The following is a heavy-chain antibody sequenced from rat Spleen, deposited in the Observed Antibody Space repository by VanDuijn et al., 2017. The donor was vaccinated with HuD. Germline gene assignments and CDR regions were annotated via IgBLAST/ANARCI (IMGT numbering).Heavy chain of an antibody. CDR2: ISYEGSST. V-gene: IGHV5-22*01. D-gene: IGHD5-1*01. J-gene: IGHJ2*01. CDR3: ARRMGDFDY. Sequence: EVQLVESGGGLVQPGRSMSLSCAASGFIFSNYYMVWVRQAPTKGLEWVASISYEGSSTYYGDSVKGRFTISRDNAKSTLYLQMNSLRSEDTATYYCARRMGDFDYWGQGVMVTVSS. CDR1: GFIFSNYY.